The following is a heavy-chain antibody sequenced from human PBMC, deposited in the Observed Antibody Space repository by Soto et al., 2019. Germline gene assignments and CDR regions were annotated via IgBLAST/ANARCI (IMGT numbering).Heavy chain of an antibody. V-gene: IGHV4-39*01. CDR3: ARHVDPTYYDFWSGYQYYFDY. J-gene: IGHJ4*02. D-gene: IGHD3-3*01. CDR2: IYYSGST. Sequence: SETLSLTCTVSGGSISSSSYYWGWIRQPPGKGLEWIGSIYYSGSTYYNPSLKSRVTISVDTSKNQFSLKLSSVTAADTAVYYCARHVDPTYYDFWSGYQYYFDYWGQGTLVTVSS. CDR1: GGSISSSSYY.